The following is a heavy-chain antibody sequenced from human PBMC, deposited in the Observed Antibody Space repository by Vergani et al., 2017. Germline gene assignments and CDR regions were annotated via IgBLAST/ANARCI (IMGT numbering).Heavy chain of an antibody. V-gene: IGHV4-38-2*02. J-gene: IGHJ4*02. Sequence: QVQLQESGPGLLKPSETLSLTCTVSGYSISSGYYWGWIRQPPGKGLEWIGSISHSGYTFYSPSLKSLVSMSVDTSKNQFSLSVNSVTAADTAVYYCVRDPWESGGPYSGCWGRGTLVSVSS. D-gene: IGHD2-15*01. CDR1: GYSISSGYY. CDR2: ISHSGYT. CDR3: VRDPWESGGPYSGC.